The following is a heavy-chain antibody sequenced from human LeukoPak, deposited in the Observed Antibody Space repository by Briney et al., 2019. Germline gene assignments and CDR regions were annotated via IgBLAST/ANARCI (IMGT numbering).Heavy chain of an antibody. Sequence: PGGSLRLSCAASGFTFSSYAMSWVRQAPGKGVEWVSAISGSGGSTYYADSVKGRFTISRDNSKNTLYLQMNSLRAEDTAVYYCAKSGAAGTNTFDYWGQGTLVTVSS. CDR3: AKSGAAGTNTFDY. CDR2: ISGSGGST. D-gene: IGHD6-13*01. CDR1: GFTFSSYA. J-gene: IGHJ4*02. V-gene: IGHV3-23*01.